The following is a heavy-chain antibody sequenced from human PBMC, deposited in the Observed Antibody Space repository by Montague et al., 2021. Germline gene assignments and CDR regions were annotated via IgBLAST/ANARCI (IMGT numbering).Heavy chain of an antibody. V-gene: IGHV4-4*02. CDR1: GGPISSNNW. CDR3: ARVAAWGYYDTSGPNWFDP. CDR2: IFHNGIT. J-gene: IGHJ5*02. Sequence: SETLSLTCAVSGGPISSNNWWTWVRQPPGKGLEWIGEIFHNGITTYSPSLKSRVTISMDKSKNQFSLKLTSVTAADTAVYYCARVAAWGYYDTSGPNWFDPWGQGTLVTVSS. D-gene: IGHD3-22*01.